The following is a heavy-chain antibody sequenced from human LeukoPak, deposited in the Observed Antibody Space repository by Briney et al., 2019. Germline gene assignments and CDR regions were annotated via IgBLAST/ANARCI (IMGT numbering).Heavy chain of an antibody. V-gene: IGHV1-69*13. J-gene: IGHJ4*02. CDR3: AIFQGPYGDNDNDY. Sequence: ASVKVSCKASGCTFRTNAINWVRQAPGKGLEWMGGIIPMIDTPKYAQRFQGRVTITADDSTSTSYMVVSSLRSEDTAVYYCAIFQGPYGDNDNDYWGQGTLVTVSS. D-gene: IGHD4-17*01. CDR2: IIPMIDTP. CDR1: GCTFRTNA.